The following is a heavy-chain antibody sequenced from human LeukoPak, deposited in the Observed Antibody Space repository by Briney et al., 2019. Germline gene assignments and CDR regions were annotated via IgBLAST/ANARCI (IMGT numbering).Heavy chain of an antibody. V-gene: IGHV7-4-1*02. CDR3: ARSGLAFYYYYYYMDV. Sequence: ASVKVSCKASGYTFTSYAMNWVRQAPGQGLEWMGWINTNTGNPTYAQGFAGRFVFSLDTSVSTAYLQISSLKAEDTAVYYCARSGLAFYYYYYYMDVWGKGTTVTVSS. J-gene: IGHJ6*03. D-gene: IGHD6-19*01. CDR1: GYTFTSYA. CDR2: INTNTGNP.